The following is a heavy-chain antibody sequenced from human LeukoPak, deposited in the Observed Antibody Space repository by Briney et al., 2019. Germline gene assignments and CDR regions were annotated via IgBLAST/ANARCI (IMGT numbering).Heavy chain of an antibody. D-gene: IGHD4-23*01. Sequence: GGSLRLSCAASGFTFSRYAMSWVRQAPGKGLEWVSGIIDTGRSKFYIDSVKGRFTISRDNSKNTLYLEMNSLRAEDTAIYYCAKVSTPQTTVVTEFDYWGQGTLVTVSS. CDR2: IIDTGRSK. CDR3: AKVSTPQTTVVTEFDY. J-gene: IGHJ4*02. V-gene: IGHV3-23*01. CDR1: GFTFSRYA.